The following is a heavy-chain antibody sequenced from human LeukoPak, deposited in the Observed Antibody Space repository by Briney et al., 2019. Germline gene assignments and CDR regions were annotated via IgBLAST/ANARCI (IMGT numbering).Heavy chain of an antibody. Sequence: SETLSLTCTVSGGSISSSSYYWGWIRQPPGKGLEWIGSIYYSGSTYYNPSLKSRVTISVDTSKNQFSLKLSSVTAADTAVYYCAGSLTSGYSYGWAYYYYGMDVWGQGTTVTVSS. J-gene: IGHJ6*02. CDR3: AGSLTSGYSYGWAYYYYGMDV. CDR2: IYYSGST. CDR1: GGSISSSSYY. D-gene: IGHD5-18*01. V-gene: IGHV4-39*07.